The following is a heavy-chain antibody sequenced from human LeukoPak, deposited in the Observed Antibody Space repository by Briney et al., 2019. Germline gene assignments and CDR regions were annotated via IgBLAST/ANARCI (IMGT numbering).Heavy chain of an antibody. J-gene: IGHJ3*02. Sequence: SETLSLTCTVSGGSISSYYWSWIRQPPGKGLEWIGYIYYSGSTNYNPSLKSRVTISVDTSKNQFSLKLSSVTAADTAVYYCARDFPNYYGSGSTAFDIWGQGTMVTVSS. V-gene: IGHV4-59*01. D-gene: IGHD3-10*01. CDR3: ARDFPNYYGSGSTAFDI. CDR1: GGSISSYY. CDR2: IYYSGST.